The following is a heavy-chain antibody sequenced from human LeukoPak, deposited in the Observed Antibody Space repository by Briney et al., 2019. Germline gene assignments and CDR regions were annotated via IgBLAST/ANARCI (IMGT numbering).Heavy chain of an antibody. CDR2: ISGSGTNT. V-gene: IGHV3-23*01. CDR3: VRSNGNYLYWYFDL. D-gene: IGHD4-11*01. Sequence: PGGSLRLSCVASGFTFSNHAMSWVRQAPGKGLEWVAVISGSGTNTYYADSVKGRCSISRGNSKNAVSLQVNRLRGEDTAVYYCVRSNGNYLYWYFDLWGRGTRVTVSS. CDR1: GFTFSNHA. J-gene: IGHJ2*01.